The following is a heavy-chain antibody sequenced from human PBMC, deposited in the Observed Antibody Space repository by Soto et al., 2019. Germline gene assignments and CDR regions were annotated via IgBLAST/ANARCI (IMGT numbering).Heavy chain of an antibody. CDR1: GFTFSSYA. Sequence: EVQLLESGGGLVQPGGSLRLSCAASGFTFSSYAMSWVRQAPGKGLEWVSAISGSGGSTYYADSVKGRLTISRDNSKNTLYLQMNSLRAEDTAVYSCAKVLQWLVPDVGAFDIWGQGTMVTVSS. V-gene: IGHV3-23*01. D-gene: IGHD6-19*01. J-gene: IGHJ3*02. CDR2: ISGSGGST. CDR3: AKVLQWLVPDVGAFDI.